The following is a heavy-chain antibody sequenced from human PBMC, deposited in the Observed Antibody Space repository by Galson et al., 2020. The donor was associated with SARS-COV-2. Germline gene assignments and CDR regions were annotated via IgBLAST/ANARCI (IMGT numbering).Heavy chain of an antibody. J-gene: IGHJ4*02. CDR2: IYPGDSDA. V-gene: IGHV5-51*01. Sequence: GESLKISCQGFGDSFTYYWIAWVRQVPGKGLEWMGIIYPGDSDATYNPSFQGQVTISADKSINTAYLQWSSLKASDTAIYYCARHWGLTSSTWEHLDHWGQGTRVTVSS. D-gene: IGHD6-13*01. CDR3: ARHWGLTSSTWEHLDH. CDR1: GDSFTYYW.